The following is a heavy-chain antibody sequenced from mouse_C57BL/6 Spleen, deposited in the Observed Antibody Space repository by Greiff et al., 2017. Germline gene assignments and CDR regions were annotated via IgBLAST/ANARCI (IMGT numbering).Heavy chain of an antibody. CDR2: IDPNSGGT. J-gene: IGHJ2*01. CDR1: GYTFTSYW. CDR3: AREGLYYGSSHFDY. D-gene: IGHD1-1*01. V-gene: IGHV1-72*01. Sequence: QVQLQQPGAELVKPGASVKLSCKASGYTFTSYWMHWVKQRPGRGLEWIGRIDPNSGGTKYTAQFTSKATLTVDKPSSTAYMQLSSLTSEDSAVYYCAREGLYYGSSHFDYWGQGTTLTVSS.